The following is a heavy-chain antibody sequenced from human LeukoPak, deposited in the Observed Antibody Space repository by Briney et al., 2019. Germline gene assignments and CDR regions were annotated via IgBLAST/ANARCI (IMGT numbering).Heavy chain of an antibody. Sequence: SETLSLTCTVSGGSISSSSYYWAWIRQPPGKGLEWIGSIYYTGSTYYNPSLKSRVTISVDTSKNQFSLRLSSVTAADTAVYYCARGPFGVVSYYYYYMDVWGKGTTVTVSS. CDR2: IYYTGST. V-gene: IGHV4-39*07. D-gene: IGHD3-3*01. CDR1: GGSISSSSYY. J-gene: IGHJ6*03. CDR3: ARGPFGVVSYYYYYMDV.